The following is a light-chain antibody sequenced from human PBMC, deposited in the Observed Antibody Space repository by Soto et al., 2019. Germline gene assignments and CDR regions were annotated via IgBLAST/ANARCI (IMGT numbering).Light chain of an antibody. CDR2: DAS. CDR3: QQYDNLPPYT. CDR1: QDISNY. J-gene: IGKJ2*01. Sequence: DIQMTQSPSSLSASVGDRVTITCQASQDISNYLNWYQQKPGKAPKPLIYDASNFETEVPSRFSGSGSGTDFTFTISSLQPYGSAPDYCQQYDNLPPYTFGQGTKLAIK. V-gene: IGKV1-33*01.